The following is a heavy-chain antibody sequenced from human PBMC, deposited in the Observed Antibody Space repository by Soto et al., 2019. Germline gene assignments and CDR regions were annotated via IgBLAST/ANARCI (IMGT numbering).Heavy chain of an antibody. CDR1: GFTFSIYA. D-gene: IGHD6-19*01. J-gene: IGHJ4*02. V-gene: IGHV3-30-3*01. CDR2: ISYDGSNK. CDR3: ARGYSSGWPFDY. Sequence: PGGSLRLSCAASGFTFSIYAMHWVRQAPGKGLEWVAVISYDGSNKYYADSVKGRFTISRDNSKNTLYLQMNSLRAEDTAVYYCARGYSSGWPFDYWGQGTLVTVSS.